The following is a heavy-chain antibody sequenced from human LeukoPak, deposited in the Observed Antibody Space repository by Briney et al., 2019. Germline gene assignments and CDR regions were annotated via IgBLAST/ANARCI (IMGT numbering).Heavy chain of an antibody. CDR3: ARVPRAARLQPGYNWFDP. CDR2: IYYSGST. V-gene: IGHV4-59*11. Sequence: SETLSLTCTVSGGSISIHHWSWLRQPPGKGLEGLGNIYYSGSTIYNPSLKSRVTISVDTSKNHFSLKLSSVTAADTAVYYCARVPRAARLQPGYNWFDPWGQGTLVTVSS. D-gene: IGHD6-6*01. CDR1: GGSISIHH. J-gene: IGHJ5*02.